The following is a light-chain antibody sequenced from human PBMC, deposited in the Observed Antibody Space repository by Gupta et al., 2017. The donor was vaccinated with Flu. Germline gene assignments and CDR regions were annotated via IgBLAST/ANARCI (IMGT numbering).Light chain of an antibody. CDR2: DAS. CDR3: QQPAKWPPIT. V-gene: IGKV3-11*01. Sequence: EIVLTQSPANLSLSPGERATLSCRASQNVNTYIAWYQQKPGQAPRLLMYDASIRATGIPARFSGGGSGTDFTLTITSLEPEDVAVYYCQQPAKWPPITFGRGTLMEIK. J-gene: IGKJ5*01. CDR1: QNVNTY.